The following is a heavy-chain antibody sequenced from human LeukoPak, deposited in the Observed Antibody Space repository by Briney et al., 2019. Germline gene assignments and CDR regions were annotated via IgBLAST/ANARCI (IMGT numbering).Heavy chain of an antibody. CDR2: MSSSGSTI. Sequence: PGGSLRLSCAASGFTFSSYWMHWIRQAPGKGLEWVSYMSSSGSTISYADSVKGRFTISRDNAKNSLFLQMNSLGAEDTAVYYCARAHGTGGLPYYIDYWGQGALVTVSS. V-gene: IGHV3-11*01. CDR3: ARAHGTGGLPYYIDY. CDR1: GFTFSSYW. J-gene: IGHJ4*02. D-gene: IGHD3-10*01.